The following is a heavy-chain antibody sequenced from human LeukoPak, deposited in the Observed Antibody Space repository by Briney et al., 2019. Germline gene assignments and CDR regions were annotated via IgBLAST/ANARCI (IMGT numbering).Heavy chain of an antibody. CDR2: ISSTTTI. V-gene: IGHV3-69-1*01. Sequence: GGSLRLSCTASGFSFDNYDMNWVRQAPGKGLEWVSCISSTTTIYYADSVKGRFTVSRDNAKNSLYLQMNSPRAEDTAVYYCARDLSTVDEPYFDFWGQGTLVTVSS. D-gene: IGHD1-26*01. CDR3: ARDLSTVDEPYFDF. J-gene: IGHJ4*02. CDR1: GFSFDNYD.